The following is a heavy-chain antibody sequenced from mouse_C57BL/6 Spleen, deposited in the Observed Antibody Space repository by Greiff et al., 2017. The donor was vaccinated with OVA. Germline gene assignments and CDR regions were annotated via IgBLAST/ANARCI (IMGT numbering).Heavy chain of an antibody. CDR3: ALDGAKTETRRWCFDV. J-gene: IGHJ1*03. Sequence: QVTLKESGPGILQSSQTLSLTCSFSGFSLSTSGMAVSWIRQPSGKGLEWLAHIYWDDDKRNNPSLKSRRTNSKDTSSNQVFPKTTSVDTADTATYYCALDGAKTETRRWCFDVWGTGTTVTVSS. D-gene: IGHD4-1*01. CDR1: GFSLSTSGMA. CDR2: IYWDDDK. V-gene: IGHV8-12*01.